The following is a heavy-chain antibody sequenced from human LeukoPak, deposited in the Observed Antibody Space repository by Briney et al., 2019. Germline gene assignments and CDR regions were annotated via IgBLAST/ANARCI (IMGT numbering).Heavy chain of an antibody. CDR1: GFTFSSYG. CDR2: IRYDGSNK. CDR3: AKDLARGIVVVTAIGIDY. V-gene: IGHV3-30*02. Sequence: RGSLRLSCAASGFTFSSYGMHWVRQAPGKGLEWVAFIRYDGSNKYYADSVKGRFTISRDNSKNTLYLQMNSLRAEDTAVYYCAKDLARGIVVVTAIGIDYWGQGTLVAVSS. J-gene: IGHJ4*02. D-gene: IGHD2-21*02.